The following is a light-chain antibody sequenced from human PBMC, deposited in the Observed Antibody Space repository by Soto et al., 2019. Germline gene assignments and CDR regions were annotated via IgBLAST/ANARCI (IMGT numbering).Light chain of an antibody. CDR1: SSDIGGYNY. V-gene: IGLV2-14*01. Sequence: QSALTQPASVSGSPGQSITISCTGTSSDIGGYNYVSWYQHYPGKAPKLMIYEVSNRPSGVSNRFSGSKSGNTASLTISGLQAEDEADYYCAAWDDRLSGLVFGRGTKLTVL. CDR2: EVS. CDR3: AAWDDRLSGLV. J-gene: IGLJ2*01.